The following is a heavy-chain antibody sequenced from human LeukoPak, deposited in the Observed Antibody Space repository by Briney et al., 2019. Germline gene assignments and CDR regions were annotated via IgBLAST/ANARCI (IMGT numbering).Heavy chain of an antibody. CDR2: IYPGDSDT. V-gene: IGHV5-51*01. CDR3: ARPSGSYYSAFDY. D-gene: IGHD1-26*01. J-gene: IGHJ4*02. Sequence: GVSLEISCKGSGYSFTSYWIGWVRQMPGKGLEWMGIIYPGDSDTRYSPSFQGQVTISADKSISTAHLQWSSLKASDTAMYYCARPSGSYYSAFDYWGQGTLVTVSS. CDR1: GYSFTSYW.